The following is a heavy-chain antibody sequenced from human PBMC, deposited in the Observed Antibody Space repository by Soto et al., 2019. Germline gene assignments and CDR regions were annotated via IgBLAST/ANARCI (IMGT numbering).Heavy chain of an antibody. CDR2: IYYSGST. D-gene: IGHD5-18*01. CDR1: GGSISSSSYY. J-gene: IGHJ4*02. CDR3: ARHSIQLGEDYFDY. V-gene: IGHV4-39*01. Sequence: SETLSLTCTVFGGSISSSSYYWGWIRQPPGKGLEWIGSIYYSGSTYYNPSLKSRVTISVDTSKNQFSLKLSSVTAADTAVYYCARHSIQLGEDYFDYWGQGTLVTVSS.